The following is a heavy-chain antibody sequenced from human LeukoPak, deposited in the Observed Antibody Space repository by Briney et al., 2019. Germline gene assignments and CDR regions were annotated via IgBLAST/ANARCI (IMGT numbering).Heavy chain of an antibody. D-gene: IGHD3-22*01. V-gene: IGHV3-53*01. CDR1: GFTASTHH. CDR3: ARERDYDTYFDY. Sequence: PGGSLRLSCAVSGFTASTHHMAWVRQAPGKGLEWVSVRQPGNVSYYADSVTGRFTTSTGSSKNTLFLQMRDLRAEDTALYYCARERDYDTYFDYWGQGTLVIVSS. J-gene: IGHJ4*02. CDR2: RQPGNVS.